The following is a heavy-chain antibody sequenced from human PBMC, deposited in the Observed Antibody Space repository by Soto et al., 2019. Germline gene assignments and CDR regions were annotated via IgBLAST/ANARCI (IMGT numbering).Heavy chain of an antibody. CDR3: ARDFIVGAPDYFDY. CDR2: ISYDGRVK. J-gene: IGHJ4*02. D-gene: IGHD1-26*01. V-gene: IGHV3-30*04. Sequence: GGSLRLSCAASGFTFSDYPMHWVRQAPGKGLEWVAVISYDGRVKYYVDSVKGRFTISRDDSKNTLYLQMNSLRVDDTVVYYCARDFIVGAPDYFDYWGQGTLVTVSS. CDR1: GFTFSDYP.